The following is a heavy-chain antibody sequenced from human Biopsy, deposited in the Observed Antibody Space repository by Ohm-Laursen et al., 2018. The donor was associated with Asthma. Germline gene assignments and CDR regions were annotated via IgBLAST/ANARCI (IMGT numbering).Heavy chain of an antibody. Sequence: ASVKVSCKSFGGTFNTYVIGWVRQAPGQRLEWMGGINSVFGTTTYPQKFQDRVTITADDSTSTVYMELSSLRSEDTAVYYCARKAGSCISRTCYSLDFWGQGTLVTVSS. CDR1: GGTFNTYV. V-gene: IGHV1-69*13. CDR2: INSVFGTT. CDR3: ARKAGSCISRTCYSLDF. J-gene: IGHJ4*02. D-gene: IGHD2-2*01.